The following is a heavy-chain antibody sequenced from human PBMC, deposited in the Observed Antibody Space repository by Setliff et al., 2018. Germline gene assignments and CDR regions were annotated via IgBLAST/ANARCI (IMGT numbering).Heavy chain of an antibody. J-gene: IGHJ4*02. V-gene: IGHV3-21*04. CDR3: AKGGHVDY. CDR2: IGSSSSYT. Sequence: GGSLRLSCSASGFTFSSYSMNWVRQAPGRGLEWVSSIGSSSSYTFYADSVKGRFTISRDNAQNSLFLQMNSLRTEDTAVYYCAKGGHVDYCGQGTLVTVSS. CDR1: GFTFSSYS.